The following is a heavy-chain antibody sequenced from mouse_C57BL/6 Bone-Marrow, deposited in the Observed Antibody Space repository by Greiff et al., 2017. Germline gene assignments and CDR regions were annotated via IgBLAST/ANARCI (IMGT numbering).Heavy chain of an antibody. Sequence: VQLKQSGAELVKPGASVKFSCTASGFNIKDYYMHWVKQRTEKGLEWIGRIDPEDGENKYAPKFQGKGTITADTSSNTAYLQLSSLTSEDTAVYYCASGSSYGYFDVWGTGTTVTVSS. J-gene: IGHJ1*03. V-gene: IGHV14-2*01. CDR2: IDPEDGEN. CDR1: GFNIKDYY. D-gene: IGHD1-1*01. CDR3: ASGSSYGYFDV.